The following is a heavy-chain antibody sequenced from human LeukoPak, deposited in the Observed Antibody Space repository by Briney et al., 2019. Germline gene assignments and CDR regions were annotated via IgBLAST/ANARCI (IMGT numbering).Heavy chain of an antibody. CDR1: GFTFSSYA. CDR3: ARRPYYYDGFDD. CDR2: ISGSGGST. V-gene: IGHV3-23*01. Sequence: GSLRLSCAASGFTFSSYAMSWVRQAPGKGLEWVSAISGSGGSTYYADSVKGRFTISRDNSKNTLYLQMNSLRAEDTAVYYRARRPYYYDGFDDWGQGTLVTVSS. D-gene: IGHD3-22*01. J-gene: IGHJ4*02.